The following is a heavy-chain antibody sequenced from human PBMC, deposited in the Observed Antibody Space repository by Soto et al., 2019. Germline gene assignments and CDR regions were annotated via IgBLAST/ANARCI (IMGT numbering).Heavy chain of an antibody. CDR1: GFTFDEYA. Sequence: EVQLVESWGGLVRTGRSLRLSCVASGFTFDEYAVHWVRQAPGKGLEWVSGISWDGGSTNYAASVMGRFTVSRDNAKNSLYLHMTRLGFEDTALYYCAKIVARHSLVPVFDQWGQGALVTVSS. V-gene: IGHV3-9*01. CDR3: AKIVARHSLVPVFDQ. D-gene: IGHD2-21*01. CDR2: ISWDGGST. J-gene: IGHJ4*02.